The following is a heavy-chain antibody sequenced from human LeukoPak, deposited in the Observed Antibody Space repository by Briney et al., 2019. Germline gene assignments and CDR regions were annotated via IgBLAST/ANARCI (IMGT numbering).Heavy chain of an antibody. D-gene: IGHD1-26*01. CDR3: VKAYTTSGTYSEP. V-gene: IGHV3-53*01. Sequence: GGSLRLSCAASGFTVSSNYMSWVRQAPGKGLEWVSVIYSGGSTYYADSVKGRFTISRDNSKNTLYLQMNSLRAEDTAVYYCVKAYTTSGTYSEPWGQGTLVTVSS. CDR1: GFTVSSNY. J-gene: IGHJ4*02. CDR2: IYSGGST.